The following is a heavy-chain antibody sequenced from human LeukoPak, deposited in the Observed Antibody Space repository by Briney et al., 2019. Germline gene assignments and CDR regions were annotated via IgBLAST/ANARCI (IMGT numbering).Heavy chain of an antibody. V-gene: IGHV4-34*01. J-gene: IGHJ5*02. CDR2: INHRGST. Sequence: PETLSLTCAVYGGSFSDYYWTWLRQTPGEGLEWIGEINHRGSTNYSPSLTSRLTVSVDTSTNQFSLKLSSVPAADTAVYYCARLMGRHVVRGVLRDNCFGPWGQGTLVTVSS. CDR1: GGSFSDYY. D-gene: IGHD3-10*01. CDR3: ARLMGRHVVRGVLRDNCFGP.